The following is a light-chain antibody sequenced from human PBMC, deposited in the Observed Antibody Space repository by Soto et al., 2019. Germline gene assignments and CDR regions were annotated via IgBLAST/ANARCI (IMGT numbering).Light chain of an antibody. CDR1: ESISSN. Sequence: EIVMTQSPVTLSVSPGERATLSCRASESISSNLAWYQQRPGQPPRLLIYGASTRATGIPARFSGSGSGTEFTLTISGLQSEDFAVYYCQQCNNWPPWTFGQGTRVEIK. J-gene: IGKJ1*01. CDR2: GAS. CDR3: QQCNNWPPWT. V-gene: IGKV3-15*01.